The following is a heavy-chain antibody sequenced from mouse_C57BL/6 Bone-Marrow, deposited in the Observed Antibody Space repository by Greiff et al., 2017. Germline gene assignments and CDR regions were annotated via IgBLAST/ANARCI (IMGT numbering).Heavy chain of an antibody. D-gene: IGHD1-1*01. CDR2: ISSGGSYT. CDR1: GFTFSSYG. J-gene: IGHJ4*01. V-gene: IGHV5-6*02. CDR3: ARQRFTTVVADAMDY. Sequence: EVKVEESGGDLVKPGGSLKLSCAASGFTFSSYGMSWVRQTPDKRLEWVATISSGGSYTYYPDSVQGRFTISRDNAKNTLYLQLSSLKSEDTAMYYCARQRFTTVVADAMDYWGQGTTVTVSS.